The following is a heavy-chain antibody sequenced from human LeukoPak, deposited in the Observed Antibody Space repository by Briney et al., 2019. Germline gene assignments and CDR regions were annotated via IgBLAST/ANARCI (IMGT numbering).Heavy chain of an antibody. J-gene: IGHJ4*02. CDR1: GYTLTELS. V-gene: IGHV1-24*01. D-gene: IGHD6-13*01. CDR2: FDPEDGET. Sequence: ASVKVSCKVSGYTLTELSMHWVRQAPGKGLEWMGGFDPEDGETIYAQKFQGRATMTEDTSTDTAYMELSSLRSEDTAVYYCAAGSSWWGGPKNWGQGTLVTVSS. CDR3: AAGSSWWGGPKN.